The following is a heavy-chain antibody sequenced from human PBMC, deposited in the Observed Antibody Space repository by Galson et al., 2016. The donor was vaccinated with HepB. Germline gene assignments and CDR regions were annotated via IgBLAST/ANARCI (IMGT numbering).Heavy chain of an antibody. CDR1: GFTFSSCG. CDR2: IWYDGSND. Sequence: SLRLSCAASGFTFSSCGMHWVRQAPGKGLEWLALIWYDGSNDYYAHSVKGRFTISRDNSKNTLYLQLNSLRAEDTAVYYCAREHPGIAAAILDYWGQGTLVTVST. D-gene: IGHD6-25*01. CDR3: AREHPGIAAAILDY. V-gene: IGHV3-33*01. J-gene: IGHJ4*02.